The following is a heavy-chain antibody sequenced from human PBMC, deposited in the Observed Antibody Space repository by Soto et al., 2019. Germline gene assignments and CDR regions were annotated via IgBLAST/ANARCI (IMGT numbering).Heavy chain of an antibody. J-gene: IGHJ4*02. CDR1: GYTFTSYG. CDR2: ISAHNGNT. D-gene: IGHD4-17*01. Sequence: QVQLVQSGDEVKKHGASVKVSCKASGYTFTSYGISWVRQAPGKGLEWMGWISAHNGNTNYAQKLQGRVTMTTDTSTSTAYMERRGLRSDDTAVYYCARGTTVETENYCGQVTLVNVSS. V-gene: IGHV1-18*01. CDR3: ARGTTVETENY.